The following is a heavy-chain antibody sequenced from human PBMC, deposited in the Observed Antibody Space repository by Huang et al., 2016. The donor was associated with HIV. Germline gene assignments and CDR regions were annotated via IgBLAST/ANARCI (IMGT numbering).Heavy chain of an antibody. CDR3: ARDPRIQSWLNFFDY. V-gene: IGHV3-74*01. J-gene: IGHJ4*02. CDR2: INSDGSST. CDR1: GFSISSYW. Sequence: EVQLVESGGGLVQPGGSLRLPCAASGFSISSYWMHWVRQAPGKGLVWVSRINSDGSSTSYADSVKGRFTISRDNAKNTLYLQMNSLRAEDTAVYYCARDPRIQSWLNFFDYWGQGTLVSVSS. D-gene: IGHD3-22*01.